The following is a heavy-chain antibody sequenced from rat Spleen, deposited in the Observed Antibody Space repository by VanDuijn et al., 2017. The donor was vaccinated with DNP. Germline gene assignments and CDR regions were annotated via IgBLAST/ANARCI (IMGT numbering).Heavy chain of an antibody. D-gene: IGHD1-12*02. J-gene: IGHJ4*01. CDR1: GFTFSDYA. CDR2: ISTRGGDT. CDR3: ARGSYGVMDA. Sequence: EVKLVESGGGLVQPGRSLKLSCAASGFTFSDYAMAWVRQSPKKGLEWVSSISTRGGDTFYRDSVKGRFTISRDNAKSTLYLQMDSLRSEDTATYYCARGSYGVMDAWGQGASVTVSS. V-gene: IGHV5-25*01.